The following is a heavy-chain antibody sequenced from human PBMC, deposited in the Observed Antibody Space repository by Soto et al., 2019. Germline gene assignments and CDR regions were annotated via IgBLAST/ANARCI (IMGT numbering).Heavy chain of an antibody. V-gene: IGHV1-69*13. J-gene: IGHJ4*01. CDR1: GCTFGTYA. Sequence: SVKVSCKASGCTFGTYAINWVRQTPGQGLEWMGGIIPMFATTNYAQEFQGRVTITADESTGTAYMELSSLRSDDTAAYFCARGEGVIPVWRYWGHGTLVTVSS. CDR2: IIPMFATT. D-gene: IGHD3-10*01. CDR3: ARGEGVIPVWRY.